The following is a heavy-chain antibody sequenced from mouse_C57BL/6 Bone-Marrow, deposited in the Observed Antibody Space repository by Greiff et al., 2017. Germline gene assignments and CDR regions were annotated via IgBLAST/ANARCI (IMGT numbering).Heavy chain of an antibody. D-gene: IGHD1-1*01. CDR1: GYTFTTYP. CDR3: ARTGSSSAWFAY. J-gene: IGHJ3*01. Sequence: VKLLESGAELVKPGASVKMSCKASGYTFTTYPIEWMKQNHGKSLEWIGNFHPYNDDTKYNEKFKGKATLTVEKSSSTVYLELSRLTSDDSAVYYCARTGSSSAWFAYWGPGTLVTVSA. V-gene: IGHV1-47*01. CDR2: FHPYNDDT.